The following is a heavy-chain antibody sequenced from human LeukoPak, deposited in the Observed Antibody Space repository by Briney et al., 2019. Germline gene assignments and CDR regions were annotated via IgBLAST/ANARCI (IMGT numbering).Heavy chain of an antibody. CDR1: GFTFSSYV. CDR2: IKQDGNEK. V-gene: IGHV3-7*01. Sequence: GGSLRLSCAASGFTFSSYVMHWVRQAPGKGLEWVANIKQDGNEKYYADSVKGRFTISRDNGKNSLDLQMNSLRAGDTAVYYCARDTLGEGEDANYAVYYFDYWGQGTVVTVSS. D-gene: IGHD4/OR15-4a*01. J-gene: IGHJ4*02. CDR3: ARDTLGEGEDANYAVYYFDY.